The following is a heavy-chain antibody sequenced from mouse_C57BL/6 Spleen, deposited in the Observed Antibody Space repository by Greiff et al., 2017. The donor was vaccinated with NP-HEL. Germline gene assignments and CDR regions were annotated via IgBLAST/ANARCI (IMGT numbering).Heavy chain of an antibody. Sequence: EVQLQESGPGLVKPSQSLSLTCSVTGYSITSGYYWNWIRQFPGNKLEWMGYISYDGSNNYNPSLKNRISITRDTSKNQFFLKLNSVTTEDTATYYCALTGTEEDYFDYWGQGTTLTVSS. J-gene: IGHJ2*01. V-gene: IGHV3-6*01. CDR1: GYSITSGYY. CDR3: ALTGTEEDYFDY. D-gene: IGHD4-1*01. CDR2: ISYDGSN.